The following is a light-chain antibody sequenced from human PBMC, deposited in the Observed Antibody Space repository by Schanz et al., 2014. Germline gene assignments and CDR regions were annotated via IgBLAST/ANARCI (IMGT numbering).Light chain of an antibody. CDR3: QQYNNWPLT. V-gene: IGKV3-11*01. CDR1: QSVNSY. J-gene: IGKJ1*01. Sequence: EIVLTQSPVTLSLYPGERATLSCRASQSVNSYLAWYQQKPGLAPRLLIYDASNRATGIPARFSGSGSGTDFTLTISSLEPEDFAVYYCQQYNNWPLTFGQGTKVEIK. CDR2: DAS.